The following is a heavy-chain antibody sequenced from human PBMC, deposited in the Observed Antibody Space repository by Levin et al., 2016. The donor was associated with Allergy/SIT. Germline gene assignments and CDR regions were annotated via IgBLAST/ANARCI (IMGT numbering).Heavy chain of an antibody. CDR2: IIPILGIA. CDR3: ASWTGFACTNGVCLDYYGMDV. Sequence: WVRQAPGQGLEWMGRIIPILGIANYAQKFQGRVTITADKSTSTAYMELSSLRSEDTAVYYCASWTGFACTNGVCLDYYGMDVWGQGTTVTVSS. V-gene: IGHV1-69*02. J-gene: IGHJ6*02. D-gene: IGHD2-8*01.